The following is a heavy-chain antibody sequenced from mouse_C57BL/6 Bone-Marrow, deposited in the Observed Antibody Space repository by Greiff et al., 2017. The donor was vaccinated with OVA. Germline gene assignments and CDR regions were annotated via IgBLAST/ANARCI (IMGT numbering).Heavy chain of an antibody. CDR1: GYTFTSYW. J-gene: IGHJ2*01. V-gene: IGHV1-64*01. CDR2: IHPNSGST. Sequence: QVQLQQPGAELVKPGASVKLSCKASGYTFTSYWMHWVKQRPGQGLEWIGMIHPNSGSTNYNEKFKSKATLTVDKSSSTAYMQLSSLTSEDSAVYFCALITTVESYFDYWGQGTTLTVSS. D-gene: IGHD1-1*01. CDR3: ALITTVESYFDY.